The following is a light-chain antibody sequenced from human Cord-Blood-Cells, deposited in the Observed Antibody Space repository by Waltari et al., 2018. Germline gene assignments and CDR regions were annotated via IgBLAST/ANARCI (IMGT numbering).Light chain of an antibody. CDR3: QQYNNWWT. V-gene: IGKV3-15*01. CDR1: QSVSSN. Sequence: EIVMTQSPATLSVSPGARATLSCRASQSVSSNLAWYQQKPGQAPRLLIYGASTRATGIPALFSGSGSGTEFTLTISSLQSEDFAVYYCQQYNNWWTFGQGTKVEIK. J-gene: IGKJ1*01. CDR2: GAS.